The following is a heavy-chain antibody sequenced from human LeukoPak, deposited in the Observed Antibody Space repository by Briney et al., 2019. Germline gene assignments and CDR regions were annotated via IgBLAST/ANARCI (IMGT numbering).Heavy chain of an antibody. D-gene: IGHD4-17*01. Sequence: PSETLSLTCTVSGGSISSYYWSWIRQPPGKGLEWIVYIYYSGSTNYNPALKRRVTISVDTSKNQFSLKLSSVTAADTAVYYCARVDTVYDYGDYVFDYWGQGTLVIVSS. J-gene: IGHJ4*02. V-gene: IGHV4-59*08. CDR1: GGSISSYY. CDR2: IYYSGST. CDR3: ARVDTVYDYGDYVFDY.